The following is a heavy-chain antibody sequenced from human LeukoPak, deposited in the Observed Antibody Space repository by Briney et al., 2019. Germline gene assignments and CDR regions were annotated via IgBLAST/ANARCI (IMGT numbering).Heavy chain of an antibody. CDR3: ARCPNTGYSSGWYPLGFDY. J-gene: IGHJ4*02. V-gene: IGHV1-18*01. D-gene: IGHD6-19*01. Sequence: ASVKVSCKASGYTFTSYGISWVRQAPGQGLEWMGWISAYNGNTNYAQKLQGRVTMTTDTSTSTAYMELRSLRSDDTAVYYCARCPNTGYSSGWYPLGFDYWGQGTLVTVSS. CDR1: GYTFTSYG. CDR2: ISAYNGNT.